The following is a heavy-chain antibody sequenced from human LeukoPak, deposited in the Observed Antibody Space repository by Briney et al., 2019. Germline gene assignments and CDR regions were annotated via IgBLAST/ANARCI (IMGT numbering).Heavy chain of an antibody. CDR3: AIEEAAFDM. V-gene: IGHV3-66*01. Sequence: GGSLRLSCAASRFTLSSNYMSWVRPAPGKGLEWVSVIYSGGSTYYADSVKGRFTISRDNSKNTLYLQMNSLRAEDTAVYYCAIEEAAFDMGGEGTMVTVSS. J-gene: IGHJ3*02. CDR2: IYSGGST. CDR1: RFTLSSNY.